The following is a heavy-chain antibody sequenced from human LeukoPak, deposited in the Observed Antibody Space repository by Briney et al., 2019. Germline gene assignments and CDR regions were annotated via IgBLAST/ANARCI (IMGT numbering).Heavy chain of an antibody. V-gene: IGHV4-4*07. CDR1: GGSTSSYY. CDR3: ARGVAVRRGIVVVVAAHENWFDP. Sequence: SETLSLTCTVSGGSTSSYYWSWIRHPAREGLEWIGRIYTNGGTNYHPSPETRVTMPVAKSKNQFSLKLSSVTAADRAVYYCARGVAVRRGIVVVVAAHENWFDPWGQGTLVTVSS. D-gene: IGHD2-15*01. CDR2: IYTNGGT. J-gene: IGHJ5*02.